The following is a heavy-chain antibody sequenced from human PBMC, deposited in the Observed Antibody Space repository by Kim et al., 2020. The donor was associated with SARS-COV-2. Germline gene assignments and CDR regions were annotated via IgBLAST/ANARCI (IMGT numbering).Heavy chain of an antibody. CDR2: ISYDGSNK. D-gene: IGHD3-16*01. J-gene: IGHJ6*02. CDR1: GFTFSSYG. Sequence: GGSLRLSCAASGFTFSSYGMHWVRQAPGKGLEWVAVISYDGSNKYYADSVKGRFTISRDNSKNTLYLQMNSLRAEDTAVYYCAKDGANYYYYGMDVWGQGTTVTVSS. CDR3: AKDGANYYYYGMDV. V-gene: IGHV3-30*18.